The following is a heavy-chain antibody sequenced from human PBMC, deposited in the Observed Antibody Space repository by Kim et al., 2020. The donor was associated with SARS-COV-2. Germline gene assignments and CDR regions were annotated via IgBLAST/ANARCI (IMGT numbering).Heavy chain of an antibody. CDR3: ARGPQVRNPRYFDL. J-gene: IGHJ2*01. CDR1: GGSFSGYY. D-gene: IGHD1-1*01. CDR2: INHSGST. V-gene: IGHV4-34*01. Sequence: SETLSLTCAVYGGSFSGYYWSWIRQPPGKGLEWIGEINHSGSTNYNPSLKSRVTISVDTSKNQFSLKLSSVTAADTAVYYCARGPQVRNPRYFDLWGRGTLVTVSS.